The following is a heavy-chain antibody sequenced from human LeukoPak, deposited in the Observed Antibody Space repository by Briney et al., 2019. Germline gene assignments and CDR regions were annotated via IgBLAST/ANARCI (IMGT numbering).Heavy chain of an antibody. V-gene: IGHV3-9*01. J-gene: IGHJ4*02. CDR2: ISWNSGSI. D-gene: IGHD3-22*01. CDR3: AKGSPGVGSGYYPTHPDY. CDR1: GFTFDDYA. Sequence: QTGGSLRLSCAASGFTFDDYAMHWVRQAPGKGLEWVSGISWNSGSIGYADSVKGRFTISRDNAKNSLYLQMNSLRAEDTALYYCAKGSPGVGSGYYPTHPDYWGQGTLVTVSS.